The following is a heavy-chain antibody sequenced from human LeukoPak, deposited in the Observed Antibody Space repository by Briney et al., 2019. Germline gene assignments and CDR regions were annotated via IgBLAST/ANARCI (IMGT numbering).Heavy chain of an antibody. CDR2: INSDGSST. V-gene: IGHV3-74*01. Sequence: GGSLRLSCAASGFTFSSYWMHWVRQAPGKGLVWVSHINSDGSSTNYADSVKGRFTISRDNSKNTLYLQMNSLRAEDTAVYYCAGAWYFDYWGQGTLVTVSS. CDR1: GFTFSSYW. CDR3: AGAWYFDY. D-gene: IGHD4/OR15-4a*01. J-gene: IGHJ4*02.